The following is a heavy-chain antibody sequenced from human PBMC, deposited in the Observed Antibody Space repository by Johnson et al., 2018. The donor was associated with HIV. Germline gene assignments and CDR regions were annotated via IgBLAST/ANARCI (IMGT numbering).Heavy chain of an antibody. D-gene: IGHD3-22*01. J-gene: IGHJ3*01. CDR2: INWNGGTP. Sequence: VQLVESGGGLVQPGGSLRLSCAASGFTFSDYYMSWVRQGPGKGLEWVSGINWNGGTPGYAGSVKGRFTISRDNAKYSLYLEMNSLRAEDTALYYCARATYYYDPSGSLTRPRAFDVWGLGTMVTVSS. CDR3: ARATYYYDPSGSLTRPRAFDV. CDR1: GFTFSDYY. V-gene: IGHV3-20*04.